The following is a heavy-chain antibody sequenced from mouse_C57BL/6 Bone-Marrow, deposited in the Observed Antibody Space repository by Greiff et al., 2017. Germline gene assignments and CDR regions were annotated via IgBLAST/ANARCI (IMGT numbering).Heavy chain of an antibody. CDR2: IYPGSGST. Sequence: VKLQQPGAELVKPGASVKMSCKASGYTFTSYWITWVKQRPGQGLEWIGDIYPGSGSTNYNEKFKSKATLTVDTSSSTAYMQLSSLTSEDSAVYYCARSNGYYYDSRGYWGQGTTLTVSS. CDR1: GYTFTSYW. D-gene: IGHD1-1*01. CDR3: ARSNGYYYDSRGY. J-gene: IGHJ2*01. V-gene: IGHV1-55*01.